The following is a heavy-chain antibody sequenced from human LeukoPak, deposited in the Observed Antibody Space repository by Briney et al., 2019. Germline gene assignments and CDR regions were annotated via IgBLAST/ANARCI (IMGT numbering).Heavy chain of an antibody. CDR1: GGSISSYY. D-gene: IGHD4-11*01. Sequence: SETLSLTCTVSGGSISSYYWSWIRQPPGKGLEWIGYIYYSGSTNYNPSLKSRVTISVDTSKNQFSLKLSSVTAADTAVYYCARDFQMTTVTTSGIYYYYYGMDVWGQGTTVTVSS. CDR2: IYYSGST. V-gene: IGHV4-59*12. CDR3: ARDFQMTTVTTSGIYYYYYGMDV. J-gene: IGHJ6*02.